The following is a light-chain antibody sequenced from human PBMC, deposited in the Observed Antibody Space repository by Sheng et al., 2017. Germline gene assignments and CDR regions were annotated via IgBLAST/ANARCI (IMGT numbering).Light chain of an antibody. CDR1: QSISSW. CDR3: QQYDAYSLTWT. J-gene: IGKJ1*01. Sequence: DIQMTQSPSTLSASVGDRVTITCRASQSISSWLAWFQQKPGKAPNLLIYKASSLESGVPSRFSGSGSGTEFNLTINSLQSDDFATYYCQQYDAYSLTWTFGQGTKVEIK. CDR2: KAS. V-gene: IGKV1-5*03.